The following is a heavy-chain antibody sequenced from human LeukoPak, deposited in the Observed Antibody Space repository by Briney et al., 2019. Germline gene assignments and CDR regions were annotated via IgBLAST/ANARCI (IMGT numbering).Heavy chain of an antibody. CDR3: ATPGDTAMVRHYYYGMDV. V-gene: IGHV1-69*13. CDR1: GGTFSSYA. D-gene: IGHD5-18*01. J-gene: IGHJ6*02. CDR2: IIPIFGTA. Sequence: SVNVSCKASGGTFSSYAISWVRQAPGQGLEWMGGIIPIFGTANYAQKFQGRVTITADESTSTAYMELSSLRSEDTAVYYCATPGDTAMVRHYYYGMDVWGQGTTVTVSS.